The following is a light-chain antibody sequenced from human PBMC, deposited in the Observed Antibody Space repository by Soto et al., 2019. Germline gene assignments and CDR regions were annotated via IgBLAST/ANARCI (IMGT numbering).Light chain of an antibody. Sequence: EIVMTQSPATLSVSPGERATLSCRASQSVSSNLAWYQQKPGQAPRLLIYGASTRPTGVPARFSGSGSETEFTLTISGLQSEDFAVYYCQQNNNWPLTFGQGTKVEIK. J-gene: IGKJ1*01. CDR2: GAS. V-gene: IGKV3-15*01. CDR1: QSVSSN. CDR3: QQNNNWPLT.